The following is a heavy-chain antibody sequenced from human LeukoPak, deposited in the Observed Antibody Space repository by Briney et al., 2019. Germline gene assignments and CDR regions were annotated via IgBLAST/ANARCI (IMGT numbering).Heavy chain of an antibody. J-gene: IGHJ4*02. V-gene: IGHV3-53*04. CDR1: GFTVSSNY. Sequence: PGGSLRLSCAVSGFTVSSNYMSWVRQAPGKGLEWVSVIYSGGSTYYADSVKGRFTISRHNSMNTLYLQMNRLRGEDTAVYYCARGGGDYNPFDYWGQGTMVTASS. CDR3: ARGGGDYNPFDY. D-gene: IGHD4-17*01. CDR2: IYSGGST.